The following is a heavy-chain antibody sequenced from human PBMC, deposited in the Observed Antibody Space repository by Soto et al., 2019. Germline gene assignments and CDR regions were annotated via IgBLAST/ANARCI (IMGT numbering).Heavy chain of an antibody. CDR1: GFTFTNYA. V-gene: IGHV1-3*05. CDR2: INAGNGNT. J-gene: IGHJ3*02. Sequence: QVHLVQSGAEEKKPGASVKVSCKASGFTFTNYAMHWVRQAPGQRLEWMGWINAGNGNTKYSQKFQGRVTITRDTSASTVYMELSSLRSEDTTMYYCARTSGRHDAFDIWGQGTMVTVSS. CDR3: ARTSGRHDAFDI.